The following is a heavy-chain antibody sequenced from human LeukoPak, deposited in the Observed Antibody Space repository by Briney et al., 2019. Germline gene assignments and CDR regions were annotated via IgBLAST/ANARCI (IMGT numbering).Heavy chain of an antibody. CDR3: ARDRLSLGAFDI. V-gene: IGHV4-59*12. CDR1: GGSISSYY. CDR2: IYHSEST. J-gene: IGHJ3*02. D-gene: IGHD7-27*01. Sequence: SETLSLTCTVSGGSISSYYWSWIRQPPGKGLEWIGYIYHSESTYYNPSLKSRVTISLDTSKNQFSLRLSSLTAADTAVYCCARDRLSLGAFDIWGQGTMVTVSS.